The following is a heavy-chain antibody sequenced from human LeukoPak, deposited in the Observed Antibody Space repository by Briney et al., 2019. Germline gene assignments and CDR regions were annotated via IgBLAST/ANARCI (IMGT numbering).Heavy chain of an antibody. CDR2: IWIDGSGV. J-gene: IGHJ4*02. CDR3: AKASNGYNGHYFDY. Sequence: GRSLRLSCAASGFPFSRYGMHWVRQAPGKGLEWVAVIWIDGSGVYYADCVQGRFTISRDNSENTLYLQTDNLRAEDTAVYYCAKASNGYNGHYFDYWGQGTPVTVSS. CDR1: GFPFSRYG. V-gene: IGHV3-33*06. D-gene: IGHD5-24*01.